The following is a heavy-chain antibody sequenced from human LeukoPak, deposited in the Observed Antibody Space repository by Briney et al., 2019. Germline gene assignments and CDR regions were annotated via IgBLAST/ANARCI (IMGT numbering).Heavy chain of an antibody. D-gene: IGHD4/OR15-4a*01. Sequence: ASVRVSCKASGYTFTSYYMHWVRQAPGQGLEWMGIINPSGGSTSYAQKFQGRVTMTRDTSTSTVYMELSSLRSEDTAVYYCARSGRSMVPLGYWGQGTLVTVSS. CDR1: GYTFTSYY. V-gene: IGHV1-46*01. J-gene: IGHJ4*02. CDR3: ARSGRSMVPLGY. CDR2: INPSGGST.